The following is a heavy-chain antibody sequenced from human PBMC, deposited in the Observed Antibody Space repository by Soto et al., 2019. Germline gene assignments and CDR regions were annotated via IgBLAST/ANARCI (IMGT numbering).Heavy chain of an antibody. J-gene: IGHJ5*02. CDR2: ISGSGGST. CDR1: GFTFSSYA. D-gene: IGHD2-2*01. CDR3: AKDTAESYCSSTSCYPSGWFDP. V-gene: IGHV3-23*01. Sequence: GGSLRLSCAASGFTFSSYAMSWVRQAPGKGLEWVSAISGSGGSTYYAGSVKGRFTISRDNSKNTLYLQMNSLRAEDTAVYYCAKDTAESYCSSTSCYPSGWFDPWGQGTLVTVSS.